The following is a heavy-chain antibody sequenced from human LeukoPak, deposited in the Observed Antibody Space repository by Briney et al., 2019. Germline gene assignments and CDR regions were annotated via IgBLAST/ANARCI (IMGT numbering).Heavy chain of an antibody. CDR2: ISAYNGNT. V-gene: IGHV1-18*04. D-gene: IGHD6-19*01. CDR3: ARDRVAGAFYFDY. CDR1: GYTFTNYA. Sequence: ASVKVSCTASGYTFTNYALSWVRQAPGQGLEWMGWISAYNGNTNYAQKFQGRVTMTTDTSTSTAYLELRSLRSDDTAVYYCARDRVAGAFYFDYWGQGTLVTVSS. J-gene: IGHJ4*02.